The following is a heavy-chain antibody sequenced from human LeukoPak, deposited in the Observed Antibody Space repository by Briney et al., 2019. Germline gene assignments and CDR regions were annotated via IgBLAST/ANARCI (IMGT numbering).Heavy chain of an antibody. D-gene: IGHD3-10*01. CDR2: ISGSGGST. CDR3: AKDPFPHPSGSYSHY. V-gene: IGHV3-23*01. CDR1: GFTFSSYA. Sequence: SGGSLRLSCAASGFTFSSYAMSWVRQAPGKGLEWVSAISGSGGSTYYADSVKGRFTISRDNSKNTLYLQTNSLRADDTAVYYCAKDPFPHPSGSYSHYWGQGTLVTVSS. J-gene: IGHJ4*02.